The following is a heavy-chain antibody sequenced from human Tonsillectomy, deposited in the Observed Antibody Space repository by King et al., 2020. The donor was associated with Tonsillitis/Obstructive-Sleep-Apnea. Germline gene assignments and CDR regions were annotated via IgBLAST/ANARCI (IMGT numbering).Heavy chain of an antibody. J-gene: IGHJ4*02. Sequence: ITLKESGPTLVKPTQTLTLTCTFSGFPLSTSGVGVGWIRQPPGKALEWLALIYWDDDKRYSPSLKSRLTITKDTSKNQVVLTMTNMDPVDTATFYCAQTTTVPAMNYGGQGPLAPVSA. CDR3: AQTTTVPAMNY. CDR2: IYWDDDK. D-gene: IGHD4-11*01. V-gene: IGHV2-5*02. CDR1: GFPLSTSGVG.